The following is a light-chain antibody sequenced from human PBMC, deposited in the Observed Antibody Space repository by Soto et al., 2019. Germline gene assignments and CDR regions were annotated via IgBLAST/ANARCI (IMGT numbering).Light chain of an antibody. CDR3: QQYNSYS. Sequence: EIQMTQSPSTLSASVGDRVTITCRASQSISNNLNWYQQKPGKAPKFLIQSASTLQPGVPSRFSGTGSGTEFTLTISSLQPDDFATYYCQQYNSYSFGQGTKVDIK. J-gene: IGKJ1*01. V-gene: IGKV1-5*01. CDR1: QSISNN. CDR2: SAS.